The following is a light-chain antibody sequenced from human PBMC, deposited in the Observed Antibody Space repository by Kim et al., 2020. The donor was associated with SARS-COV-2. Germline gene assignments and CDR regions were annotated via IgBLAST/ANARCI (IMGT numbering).Light chain of an antibody. V-gene: IGKV2D-29*01. CDR1: QGLLHSDGKTS. J-gene: IGKJ2*03. CDR2: EVS. CDR3: MQGLQRLYS. Sequence: QPASISGKSSQGLLHSDGKTSLYWYLQKPGQPPQLLIYEVSKRFSGVPERFSGSGSGTDFTLKISRVEAEDVGLYYCMQGLQRLYSFGQGTKLEI.